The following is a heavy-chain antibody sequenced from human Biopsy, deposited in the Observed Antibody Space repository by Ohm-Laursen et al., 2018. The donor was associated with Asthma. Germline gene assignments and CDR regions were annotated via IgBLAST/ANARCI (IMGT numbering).Heavy chain of an antibody. CDR1: GFNFDHYV. CDR2: ISWTCVSI. Sequence: SLRLSCAASGFNFDHYVMNWVRPGPGKGLEWVAGISWTCVSIAYADSVRGRFTISRDNAKTSLYLQMNSLRDGDTAVYFCAKNSRRGSHDPFDIWGQGTMVTVSS. D-gene: IGHD1-26*01. J-gene: IGHJ3*02. V-gene: IGHV3-9*01. CDR3: AKNSRRGSHDPFDI.